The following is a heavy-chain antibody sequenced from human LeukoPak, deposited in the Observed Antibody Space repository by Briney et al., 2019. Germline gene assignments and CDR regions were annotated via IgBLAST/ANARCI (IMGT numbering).Heavy chain of an antibody. D-gene: IGHD6-19*01. CDR1: GFTFSSYS. Sequence: GGSLRLSCAASGFTFSSYSMNWVRQAPGKGLEWASYISSSSRTIYYADSVKGRFTISRDNAKNSLYLQMNSLRDEDTAVYYCARDLPPGSSGWYLGYWGQGTLVTVSS. J-gene: IGHJ4*02. CDR3: ARDLPPGSSGWYLGY. CDR2: ISSSSRTI. V-gene: IGHV3-48*02.